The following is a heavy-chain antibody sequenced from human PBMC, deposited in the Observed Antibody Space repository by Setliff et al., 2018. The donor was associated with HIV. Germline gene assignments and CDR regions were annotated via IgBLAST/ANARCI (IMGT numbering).Heavy chain of an antibody. CDR2: ISAYNGNT. J-gene: IGHJ6*03. CDR3: ARGSGSYSLRSMDV. V-gene: IGHV1-18*01. CDR1: GYTLTEVS. D-gene: IGHD1-26*01. Sequence: ASVKVSCKISGYTLTEVSMHWVRQAPGKGLEWMGWISAYNGNTNYAQKVQGRVTMTTDTSTSTSYMELRSLRSDDTAVYYCARGSGSYSLRSMDVWGKGTTVTVSS.